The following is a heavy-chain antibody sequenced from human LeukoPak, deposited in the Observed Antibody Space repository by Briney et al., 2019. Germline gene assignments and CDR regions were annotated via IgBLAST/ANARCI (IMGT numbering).Heavy chain of an antibody. CDR2: ISSSSSYT. V-gene: IGHV3-11*06. Sequence: PGGSLRLSCAASGFTFSDYYMSWIRQAPGKGLEWVSYISSSSSYTNYADSVKGRFTISRDNAENSLYLQMNSLRAEDTAVYYCARDWPAVLRYFDWVPYYYYGMDVWGKGTTVTVSS. D-gene: IGHD3-9*01. CDR1: GFTFSDYY. CDR3: ARDWPAVLRYFDWVPYYYYGMDV. J-gene: IGHJ6*04.